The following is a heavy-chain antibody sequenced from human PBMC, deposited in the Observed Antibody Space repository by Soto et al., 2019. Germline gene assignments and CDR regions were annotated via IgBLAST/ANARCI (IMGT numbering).Heavy chain of an antibody. Sequence: SETLSLTSPVSAGSISSGGYYCSWFREHPGKGLEWIGYIYYSGSTYYNPSLKSRVTISVDTSKNQFFLKLSSVNAAATAVYYCATGGCRSSTSIHLIYWLDHWGQGTMFAGSS. V-gene: IGHV4-31*03. CDR1: AGSISSGGYY. CDR3: ATGGCRSSTSIHLIYWLDH. J-gene: IGHJ5*02. CDR2: IYYSGST. D-gene: IGHD2-2*01.